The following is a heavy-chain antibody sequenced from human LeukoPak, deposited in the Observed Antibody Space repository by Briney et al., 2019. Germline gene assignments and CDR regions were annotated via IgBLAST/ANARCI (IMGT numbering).Heavy chain of an antibody. CDR3: ARAPPYYYDSSGCHY. Sequence: SETLSFTCAVYGGSFSGYYWSWIRQPPGKGLEWIGEINHSGSTNYNPSLKSRVTISVDTSKNQFSLKLSSVTAADTAVYYCARAPPYYYDSSGCHYWGQGTLVTVSS. D-gene: IGHD3-22*01. V-gene: IGHV4-34*01. CDR1: GGSFSGYY. CDR2: INHSGST. J-gene: IGHJ4*02.